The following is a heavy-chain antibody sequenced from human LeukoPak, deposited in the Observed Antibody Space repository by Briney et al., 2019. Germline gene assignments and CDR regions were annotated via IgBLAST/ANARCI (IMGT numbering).Heavy chain of an antibody. Sequence: ASVKVSCKASGGTFSSYAISWVRQAPGQGLEWMGWMNPNSGNTGYAQKFQGRVTMTRNTSISTAYMELSSLRSEDTAVYYCARSEHCSSTNCARGAFDIWGQGTMVTVSS. CDR2: MNPNSGNT. D-gene: IGHD2-2*01. CDR1: GGTFSSYA. J-gene: IGHJ3*02. CDR3: ARSEHCSSTNCARGAFDI. V-gene: IGHV1-8*02.